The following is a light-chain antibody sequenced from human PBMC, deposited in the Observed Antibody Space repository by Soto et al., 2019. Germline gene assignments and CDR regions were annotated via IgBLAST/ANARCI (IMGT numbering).Light chain of an antibody. Sequence: IVLTQKKDTLSLSPAERATLSFRASQSVSSNYLAWYQQKPGQAPRLLIYGASSRATGIPDRFSGSGSGTDFSLTISRLEPEDFAVYYCQQYGNSITFGGGTKVDI. CDR1: QSVSSNY. CDR2: GAS. J-gene: IGKJ4*01. V-gene: IGKV3-20*01. CDR3: QQYGNSIT.